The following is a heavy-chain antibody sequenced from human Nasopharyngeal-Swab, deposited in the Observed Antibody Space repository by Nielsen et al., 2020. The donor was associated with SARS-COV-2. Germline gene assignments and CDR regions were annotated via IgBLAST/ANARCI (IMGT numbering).Heavy chain of an antibody. CDR2: IWYDGSNK. J-gene: IGHJ4*02. CDR3: ARGRTSGYSYGFYFDY. D-gene: IGHD5-18*01. CDR1: GFTFSSYG. Sequence: GGSLRLSCVASGFTFSSYGMHWVRQAPGKGLEWVAVIWYDGSNKYYADSVKGRFTISRDNSKNTLYLQMNSLRAEDTAVYYCARGRTSGYSYGFYFDYWGQGTLVTVSS. V-gene: IGHV3-33*01.